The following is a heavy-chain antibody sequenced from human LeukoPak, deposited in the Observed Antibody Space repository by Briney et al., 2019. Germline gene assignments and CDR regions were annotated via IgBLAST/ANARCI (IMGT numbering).Heavy chain of an antibody. J-gene: IGHJ6*03. CDR3: ARAGVLSWFGEFNYMDV. D-gene: IGHD3-10*01. CDR2: IKQDGSDK. V-gene: IGHV3-7*01. CDR1: GFSFSSYW. Sequence: GGSLRLSCAASGFSFSSYWMSWVRQAPGKGLEWVANIKQDGSDKKYVDSVKGRFTISRDNAKNSLYLQTNSLRGEDTAVYYCARAGVLSWFGEFNYMDVWGKGTTVTISS.